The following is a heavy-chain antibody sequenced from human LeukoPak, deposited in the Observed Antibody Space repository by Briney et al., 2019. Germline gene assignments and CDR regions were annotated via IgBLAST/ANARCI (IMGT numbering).Heavy chain of an antibody. CDR3: ARRLSDCSSTSCYAYYFDY. V-gene: IGHV5-51*01. Sequence: GESLKISCKGSGYSLTSYWIGWVRQMTGKGLEWMGIIYRGDSDTRYSPSFQGQVTISADKSISTAYLQWSSLKASDTAMSYCARRLSDCSSTSCYAYYFDYWGQGTLVTVSS. CDR2: IYRGDSDT. CDR1: GYSLTSYW. J-gene: IGHJ4*02. D-gene: IGHD2-2*01.